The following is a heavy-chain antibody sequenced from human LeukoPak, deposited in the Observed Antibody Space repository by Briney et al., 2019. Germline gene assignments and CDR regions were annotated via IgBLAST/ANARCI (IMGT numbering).Heavy chain of an antibody. D-gene: IGHD3-3*01. Sequence: GGSLRLSCAASGFTFSSYSMNWVRQAPGEGLEWVSSISSSSSYIYYADSVKGRFTISRDNAKNSLYLQMNSLRAEDTAVYYCARETSSFWSASWRAFDIWGQGTMVTVSS. CDR1: GFTFSSYS. J-gene: IGHJ3*02. CDR2: ISSSSSYI. CDR3: ARETSSFWSASWRAFDI. V-gene: IGHV3-21*01.